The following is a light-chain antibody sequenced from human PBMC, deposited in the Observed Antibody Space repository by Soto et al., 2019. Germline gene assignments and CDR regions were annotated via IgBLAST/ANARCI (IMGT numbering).Light chain of an antibody. V-gene: IGLV2-14*01. CDR2: EVS. Sequence: QSALAQPASVSGSPGQSITISCTGTSXDVGSYNYVSWYQQHPGKAPKLMIYEVSDRPSGISSRFSGSKSGNTASLTISGLQTEDEADYYCSSYTSSSTLFGTGTEVTVL. CDR3: SSYTSSSTL. CDR1: SXDVGSYNY. J-gene: IGLJ1*01.